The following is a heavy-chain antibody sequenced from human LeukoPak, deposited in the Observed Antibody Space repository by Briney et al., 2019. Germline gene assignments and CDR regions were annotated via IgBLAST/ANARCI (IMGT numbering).Heavy chain of an antibody. V-gene: IGHV5-51*01. CDR2: IYPGDSDT. Sequence: GESLKISCKGSGYSFTSYWIGWGRQMPGKGLEWMGIIYPGDSDTRYSPSFQGQVTISADKSISTAYLQWSSLKASDTAMYYCARLTIGYSSGWSFDYWGQGTLVTVSS. CDR3: ARLTIGYSSGWSFDY. J-gene: IGHJ4*02. CDR1: GYSFTSYW. D-gene: IGHD6-19*01.